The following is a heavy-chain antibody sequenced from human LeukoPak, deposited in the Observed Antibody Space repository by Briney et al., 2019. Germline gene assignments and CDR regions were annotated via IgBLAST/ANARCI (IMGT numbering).Heavy chain of an antibody. V-gene: IGHV3-53*01. Sequence: PGGALRLSCAASGFPFRRNYMSGVRQAPGKGLEWVSVIYSGGNTYYADSVKGRFTISRDNSKNTLYLQMNSLTAEDTGVYYCANLPRGDYWGLGTLVTVSS. D-gene: IGHD3-10*01. CDR1: GFPFRRNY. CDR3: ANLPRGDY. CDR2: IYSGGNT. J-gene: IGHJ4*02.